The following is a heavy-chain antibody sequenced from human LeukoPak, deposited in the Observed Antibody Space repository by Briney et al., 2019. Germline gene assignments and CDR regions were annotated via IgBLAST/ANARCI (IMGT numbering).Heavy chain of an antibody. CDR3: ARARRKLWFGSFNY. CDR1: GFTFSSYW. V-gene: IGHV3-7*01. J-gene: IGHJ4*02. Sequence: PGGSLRLSCAASGFTFSSYWMSWVRQAPGKGLEWVANIKQDGSEKYYVDSVKGRFTISRDNAKNSLYLQMNSLRAEDTAVYYCARARRKLWFGSFNYWGQGTLVTVSS. D-gene: IGHD3-10*01. CDR2: IKQDGSEK.